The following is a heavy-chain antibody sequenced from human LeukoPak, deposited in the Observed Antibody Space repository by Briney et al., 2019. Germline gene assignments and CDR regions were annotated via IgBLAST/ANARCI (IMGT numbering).Heavy chain of an antibody. V-gene: IGHV4-34*01. CDR3: ARVTDYGDPNYFDC. CDR2: INHSGST. D-gene: IGHD4-17*01. Sequence: PSETLSLTCAVYGGSFSGYYWSWIRQPPGKGLEWIGEINHSGSTNYNPSLKSRVTISVDTSKNQFSLQLNSVTPEDTAVYYCARVTDYGDPNYFDCWGQGTLVTVSS. CDR1: GGSFSGYY. J-gene: IGHJ4*02.